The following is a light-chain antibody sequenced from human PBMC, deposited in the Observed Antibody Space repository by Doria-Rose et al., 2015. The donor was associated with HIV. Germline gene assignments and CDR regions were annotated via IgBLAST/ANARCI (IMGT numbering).Light chain of an antibody. CDR1: QSVSTY. CDR2: AAS. CDR3: QQSHSSPRT. V-gene: IGKV1-39*01. Sequence: DIRLTQSPSSLSASVGDRVTITCRASQSVSTYLNWYQQKPGKPPKLLIYAASGLQSGVPSRFSGGESGTHFTLTISSLQPEDFATYYCQQSHSSPRTFGQGTRLEIK. J-gene: IGKJ2*01.